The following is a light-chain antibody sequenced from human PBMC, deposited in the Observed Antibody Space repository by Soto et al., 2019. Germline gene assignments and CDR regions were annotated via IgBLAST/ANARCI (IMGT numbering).Light chain of an antibody. CDR2: GAP. Sequence: EVVLTQSPATLSLSPGERATLSCRASQSVSSNLAWYQQKPGQAPRLLIYGAPTRATVIPARFSGSGSGTEFTLTISSLQSEDFAVYYCQQYSNWPLTFGGGTKVDIK. CDR3: QQYSNWPLT. CDR1: QSVSSN. V-gene: IGKV3-15*01. J-gene: IGKJ4*01.